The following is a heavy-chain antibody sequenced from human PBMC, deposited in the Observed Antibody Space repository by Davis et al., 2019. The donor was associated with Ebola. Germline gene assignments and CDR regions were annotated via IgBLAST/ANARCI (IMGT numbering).Heavy chain of an antibody. V-gene: IGHV4-39*01. CDR1: GGSISSGDHN. CDR3: ARQKYVAVVAAPPWYFDL. J-gene: IGHJ2*01. D-gene: IGHD2-15*01. Sequence: MPSETLSLTCTVSGGSISSGDHNWGWIRQPPGKGLEWIASIHYLTGNIYYNPSLQSRVTMSIDTSKSQFSLRLNSVTAADTAVYYCARQKYVAVVAAPPWYFDLWGRGTLVTVSS. CDR2: IHYLTGNI.